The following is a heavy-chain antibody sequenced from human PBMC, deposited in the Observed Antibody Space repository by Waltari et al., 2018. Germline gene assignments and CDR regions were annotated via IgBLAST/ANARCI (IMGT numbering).Heavy chain of an antibody. CDR2: INHSGST. D-gene: IGHD1-1*01. J-gene: IGHJ6*03. Sequence: QVQLQQWGAGLLKPSETLSLTCAVYGGSFSGYYWSWIRQSPGKGLEWIGEINHSGSTNQNPSLKSRVTISVDMCKNQFSLKLSSVTAADTAVYYCTRKVPLYYYYYMDVWGRGTTVTVSS. CDR1: GGSFSGYY. CDR3: TRKVPLYYYYYMDV. V-gene: IGHV4-34*01.